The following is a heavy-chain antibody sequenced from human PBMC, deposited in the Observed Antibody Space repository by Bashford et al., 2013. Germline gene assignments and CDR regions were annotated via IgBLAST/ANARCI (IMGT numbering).Heavy chain of an antibody. Sequence: VASVKVSCKASGYTFTGYFIHWVRQAPGQGLEWMGWINPNSGGTKYAQRFKGWVTMSRDTSSSTAYLELSRLNSDDAAVYYCARAGDSSAYYWGQGTLVTVSS. J-gene: IGHJ4*02. D-gene: IGHD3-22*01. CDR3: ARAGDSSAYY. CDR2: INPNSGGT. CDR1: GYTFTGYF. V-gene: IGHV1-2*04.